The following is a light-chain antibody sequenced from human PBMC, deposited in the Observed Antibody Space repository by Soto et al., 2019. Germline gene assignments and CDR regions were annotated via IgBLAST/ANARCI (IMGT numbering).Light chain of an antibody. CDR3: QHYNDLPLT. J-gene: IGKJ1*01. CDR2: VAY. V-gene: IGKV3-15*01. Sequence: EKVMTQSPATLSVSPGERVTLSCRASQSVVTNLAWYQQKPGQAPRLLISVAYTRATGIPDRFIGSGSGTEFTLTITSLQSEDFAVYYCQHYNDLPLTFGQGTKVEIK. CDR1: QSVVTN.